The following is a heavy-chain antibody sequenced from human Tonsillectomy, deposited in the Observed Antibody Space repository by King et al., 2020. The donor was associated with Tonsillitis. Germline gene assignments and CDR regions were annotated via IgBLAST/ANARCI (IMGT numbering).Heavy chain of an antibody. D-gene: IGHD3-3*01. CDR2: ISDSAGGT. Sequence: VQLVESGGGLVQPGGSLRLSCAASGFTFSSFAMTWVRQAPGKGLEWVSSISDSAGGTAYADSVNGRFTISRDNSKNPLYLQVNGLRAEDTAVYYCAKLLRSGYHLYYMDVWGKGTTVTVSS. J-gene: IGHJ6*03. CDR1: GFTFSSFA. CDR3: AKLLRSGYHLYYMDV. V-gene: IGHV3-23*04.